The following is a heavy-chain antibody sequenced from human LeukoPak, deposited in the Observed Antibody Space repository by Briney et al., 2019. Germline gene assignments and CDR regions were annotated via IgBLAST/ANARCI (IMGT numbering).Heavy chain of an antibody. CDR2: MYYNGGT. Sequence: NASETLSLTCTVSGGSVSSNRFYWGWIRQPPGKGLDWLGSMYYNGGTYYNPSLKSRVTISADTYKNQVSLKLSSVTAADTAVYYCARDPDYYDDSGYTWGQGTLVTVSS. J-gene: IGHJ5*02. D-gene: IGHD3-22*01. CDR3: ARDPDYYDDSGYT. CDR1: GGSVSSNRFY. V-gene: IGHV4-39*07.